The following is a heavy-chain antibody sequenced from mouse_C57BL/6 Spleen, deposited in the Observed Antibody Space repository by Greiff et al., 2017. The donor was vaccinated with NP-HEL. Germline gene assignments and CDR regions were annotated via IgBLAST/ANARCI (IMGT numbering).Heavy chain of an antibody. CDR2: INPNNGGT. Sequence: VQLQQSGPELVKPGASVKISCKASGYTFTDYYMNWVKQSHGKSLEWIGDINPNNGGTSYNQKFKGKATLTVDKSSSTAYMELRSLTSEDSAVYYCASYYDYDGYFDYWGQGTTLTVSS. CDR1: GYTFTDYY. D-gene: IGHD2-4*01. CDR3: ASYYDYDGYFDY. V-gene: IGHV1-26*01. J-gene: IGHJ2*01.